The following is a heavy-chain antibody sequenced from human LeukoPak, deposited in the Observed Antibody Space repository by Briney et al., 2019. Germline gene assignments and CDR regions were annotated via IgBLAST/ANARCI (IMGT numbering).Heavy chain of an antibody. CDR1: GFTFSNYA. D-gene: IGHD2-15*01. Sequence: PGGSLRLSCAASGFTFSNYAMHWVRQAPGKGLEWVAVISYDGRNTYYADSVKGRFTISRDNSKNTLYLQMNSPRPEDTAVYYCAGPAWVVKFYLDYWGQGTPVTVSS. V-gene: IGHV3-30*04. CDR2: ISYDGRNT. J-gene: IGHJ4*02. CDR3: AGPAWVVKFYLDY.